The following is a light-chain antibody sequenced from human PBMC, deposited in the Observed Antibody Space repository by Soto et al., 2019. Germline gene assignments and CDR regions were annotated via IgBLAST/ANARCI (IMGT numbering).Light chain of an antibody. CDR3: QQYSTYPWT. CDR1: QSVSIW. CDR2: DAS. Sequence: DIHLTQSPSTLSASVGDRVTITCRASQSVSIWLAWYRQKPGKAPEVLVWDASSLESGVPSRFSGSGSATEFTLTISSLQPDDFATYYCQQYSTYPWTFGQGTKVDIK. V-gene: IGKV1-5*01. J-gene: IGKJ1*01.